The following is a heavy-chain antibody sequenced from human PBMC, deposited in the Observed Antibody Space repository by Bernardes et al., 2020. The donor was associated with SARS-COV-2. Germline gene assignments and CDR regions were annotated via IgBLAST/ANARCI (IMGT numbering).Heavy chain of an antibody. J-gene: IGHJ4*02. D-gene: IGHD3-10*01. CDR3: SRRLIIEARAGLDY. Sequence: GGSLRLSCEGSGFTFSDHGMYWVRQAPGKGLEWVSYIGGSSGNINYAESVTGRFMVSRDNAKKSLFLQMDSLRDEDTAVYYCSRRLIIEARAGLDYWGQGTLVTVSS. CDR2: IGGSSGNI. CDR1: GFTFSDHG. V-gene: IGHV3-48*02.